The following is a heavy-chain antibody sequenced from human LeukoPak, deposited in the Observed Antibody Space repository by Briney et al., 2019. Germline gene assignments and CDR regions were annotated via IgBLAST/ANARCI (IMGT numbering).Heavy chain of an antibody. V-gene: IGHV3-30-3*01. CDR3: AREEDRLRYFDWLLSRPYYYYGMDV. Sequence: GGSLRLSCAASGFIFSTYRMSWVRQAPGKGLEWVAVISYDGSNKYYADSVKGRFTISGDNSKNTLYLQMNSLRAEDTAVYYCAREEDRLRYFDWLLSRPYYYYGMDVWGQGTTVTVSS. J-gene: IGHJ6*02. CDR2: ISYDGSNK. CDR1: GFIFSTYR. D-gene: IGHD3-9*01.